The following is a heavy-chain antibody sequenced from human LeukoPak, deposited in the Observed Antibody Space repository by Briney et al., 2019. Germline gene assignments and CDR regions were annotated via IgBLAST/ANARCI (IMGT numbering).Heavy chain of an antibody. Sequence: GGSLRLSCAASGFTFSSYGMHWVRQAPGKGLEWVAVIWYDGSNKYYADSVKGRFTISRDNSKNTLYLQMNSLRAEDTAVYYRARDSRPNYLRRDGYNYWFDPWGQGTLVTVSS. CDR2: IWYDGSNK. CDR3: ARDSRPNYLRRDGYNYWFDP. V-gene: IGHV3-33*01. D-gene: IGHD5-24*01. CDR1: GFTFSSYG. J-gene: IGHJ5*02.